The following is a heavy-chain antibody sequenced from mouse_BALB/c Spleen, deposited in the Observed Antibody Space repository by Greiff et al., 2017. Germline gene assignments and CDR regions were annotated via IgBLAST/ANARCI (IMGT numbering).Heavy chain of an antibody. CDR2: ISSGGSYT. J-gene: IGHJ2*01. CDR3: ARRRDPSLDY. Sequence: EVHLVESGGDLVKPGGSLKLSCAASGFTFSSYGMSWVRQTPDKRLEWVATISSGGSYTYYPDSVKGRFTISRDNAKNTLYLQMSSLKSEDTAMYYCARRRDPSLDYWGQGTTLTVSS. CDR1: GFTFSSYG. V-gene: IGHV5-6*01.